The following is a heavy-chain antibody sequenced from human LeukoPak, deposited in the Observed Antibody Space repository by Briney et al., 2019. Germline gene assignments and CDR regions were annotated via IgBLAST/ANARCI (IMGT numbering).Heavy chain of an antibody. CDR3: AAGEGGIAAAGTDY. J-gene: IGHJ4*02. Sequence: SETLSLTCTVSGGSISSSSYYWGWIRQPPGKGLEWIGSIYYSGSTYYNPSLKSRVTISVDTSKNQFSLKLSSVTAADTAVYYCAAGEGGIAAAGTDYWGQGTLVTVSS. D-gene: IGHD6-13*01. CDR2: IYYSGST. CDR1: GGSISSSSYY. V-gene: IGHV4-39*07.